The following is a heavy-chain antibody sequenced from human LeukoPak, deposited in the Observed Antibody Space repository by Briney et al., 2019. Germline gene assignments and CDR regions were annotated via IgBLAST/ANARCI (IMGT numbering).Heavy chain of an antibody. CDR1: GYTFTSYG. CDR3: ARRLELRLGYYYYYYMDV. CDR2: ISAYNGNT. V-gene: IGHV1-18*01. D-gene: IGHD1-7*01. J-gene: IGHJ6*03. Sequence: ASVTVSCKASGYTFTSYGISWVRQAPGQGLEWMGWISAYNGNTNYAQKLQGRVTMTTDTSTSTAYMELRSLRSDDTAVYYCARRLELRLGYYYYYYMDVWGKGTTVTVSS.